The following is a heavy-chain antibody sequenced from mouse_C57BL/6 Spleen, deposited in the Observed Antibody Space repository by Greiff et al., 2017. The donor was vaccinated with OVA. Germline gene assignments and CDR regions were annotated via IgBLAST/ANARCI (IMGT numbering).Heavy chain of an antibody. J-gene: IGHJ2*01. D-gene: IGHD1-1*02. CDR2: INPNNGGT. CDR3: ATALWQGYFDY. Sequence: EVQLQESGPELVKPGASVKMSCKASGYTFTDYNMHWVKQSHGKSLEWIGYINPNNGGTSYNQKFKGKATLTVNKSSSTAYMELRSLTSEDSAVYYCATALWQGYFDYWGQGTTLTVSS. V-gene: IGHV1-22*01. CDR1: GYTFTDYN.